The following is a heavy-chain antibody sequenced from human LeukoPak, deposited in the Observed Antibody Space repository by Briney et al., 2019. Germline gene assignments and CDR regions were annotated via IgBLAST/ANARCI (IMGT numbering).Heavy chain of an antibody. CDR1: DFTFSSYT. Sequence: GGSLRLSCVASDFTFSSYTMVWVRQAPGKALEWVSVIGTRGDGIHYADSVKGRFTISRDDSKNTLYLQMNSLRAEDTAVYYCARDPNWGSGYWGQGTLVTVSS. CDR2: IGTRGDGI. J-gene: IGHJ4*02. V-gene: IGHV3-23*01. D-gene: IGHD7-27*01. CDR3: ARDPNWGSGY.